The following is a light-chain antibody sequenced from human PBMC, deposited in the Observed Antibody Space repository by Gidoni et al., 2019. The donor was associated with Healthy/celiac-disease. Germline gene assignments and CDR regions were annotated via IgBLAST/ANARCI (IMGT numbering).Light chain of an antibody. CDR3: QQYDNLPPLT. V-gene: IGKV1-33*01. CDR1: QDISNY. J-gene: IGKJ3*01. CDR2: DAS. Sequence: DLQMTQSLSSLSASVGDRVTITCQASQDISNYLKWYQQKPGKAPKLLIYDASNLETGVPSRFSGSGSGTDFTFTISSLQPEDIATYYCQQYDNLPPLTFGPGTKVDIK.